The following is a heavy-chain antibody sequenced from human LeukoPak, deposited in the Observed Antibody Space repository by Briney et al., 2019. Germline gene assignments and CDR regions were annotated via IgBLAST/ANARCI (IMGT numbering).Heavy chain of an antibody. V-gene: IGHV4-39*07. D-gene: IGHD3-10*01. CDR2: IYYIGST. CDR3: AKADLPVRSPYNWFDP. Sequence: PSETPSLTCTVSGGSISSSSYYWGWIRQPPGKGLEWIGNIYYIGSTYYNPSLKSRVTISVDTSKNQFSLELSSVTAADTAVYFCAKADLPVRSPYNWFDPWGQGTLVTVSS. J-gene: IGHJ5*02. CDR1: GGSISSSSYY.